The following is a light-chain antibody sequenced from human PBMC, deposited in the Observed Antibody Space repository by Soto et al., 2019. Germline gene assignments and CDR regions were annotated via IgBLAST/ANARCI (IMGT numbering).Light chain of an antibody. CDR2: GAS. CDR1: QSISNW. Sequence: DIQMTQSPSTLSASVGDRVTITCRASQSISNWLAWYQQKPGKAPKLLISGASSLDSGVPSRFSVSGSGTEFILTISSLQPDDFATYYCQQYDSYSYTFGQGTKLEIK. V-gene: IGKV1-5*01. CDR3: QQYDSYSYT. J-gene: IGKJ2*01.